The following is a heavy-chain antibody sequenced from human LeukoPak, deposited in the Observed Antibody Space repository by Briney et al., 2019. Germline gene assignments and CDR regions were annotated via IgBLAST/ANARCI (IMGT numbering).Heavy chain of an antibody. Sequence: GGSLRLSCAASGFTFSSYSMNWVSQAPGKGLEWVSSISSSSSYIYYADSVKGRFTISRDNAKNSLYLQMNSLRAEDTAVYHCARGDGTTLGYWGQGTLVTVSS. CDR2: ISSSSSYI. D-gene: IGHD1-1*01. CDR1: GFTFSSYS. CDR3: ARGDGTTLGY. J-gene: IGHJ4*02. V-gene: IGHV3-21*01.